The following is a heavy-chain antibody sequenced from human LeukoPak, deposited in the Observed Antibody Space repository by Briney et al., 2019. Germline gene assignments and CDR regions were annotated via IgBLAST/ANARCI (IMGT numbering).Heavy chain of an antibody. CDR3: ARDAYYYDSSGYYALDY. Sequence: TLSLTCTVSGGSISSGSYYWSWIRQHPGKGLEWIGYIYYSGSTYYNPSLKSRVTISVDTSKNQFSLKLSSVTAADTAVYYCARDAYYYDSSGYYALDYWGQGTLVTVSS. V-gene: IGHV4-31*03. CDR2: IYYSGST. D-gene: IGHD3-22*01. J-gene: IGHJ4*02. CDR1: GGSISSGSYY.